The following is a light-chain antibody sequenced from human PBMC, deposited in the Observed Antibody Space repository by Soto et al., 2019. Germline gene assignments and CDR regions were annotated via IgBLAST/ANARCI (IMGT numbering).Light chain of an antibody. CDR2: DAS. CDR3: QQYDNLPLI. CDR1: QDIRKY. J-gene: IGKJ5*01. V-gene: IGKV1-33*01. Sequence: TQMKKFRSSISASVGARCNITCQATQDIRKYLNWYQQKPGKAPKLLIYDASSLETGVTSRFSGSGSGTDVTVTISSLQAEDFATYYCQQYDNLPLIFGQGTRLE.